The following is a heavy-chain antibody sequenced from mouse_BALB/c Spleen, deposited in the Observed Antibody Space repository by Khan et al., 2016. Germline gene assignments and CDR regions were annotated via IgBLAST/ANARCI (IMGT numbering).Heavy chain of an antibody. CDR1: GYAFTSYN. CDR3: ASGYDLAWFAY. D-gene: IGHD2-2*01. Sequence: VQLKQSGPELVKPGASVKVFCKASGYAFTSYNMYWVKQSHGKSLEWIGYIDRYNGGTSYNQKFKGKATLTVDKSSSIAYMHLNSLTSEDSAVYYCASGYDLAWFAYWGQGTLVTVSA. J-gene: IGHJ3*01. CDR2: IDRYNGGT. V-gene: IGHV1S135*01.